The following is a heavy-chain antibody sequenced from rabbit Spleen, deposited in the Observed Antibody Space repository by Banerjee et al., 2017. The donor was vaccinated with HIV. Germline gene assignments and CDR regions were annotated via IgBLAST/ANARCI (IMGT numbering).Heavy chain of an antibody. CDR1: GFSFSISSY. D-gene: IGHD8-1*01. CDR2: IDSGSSGFT. Sequence: QSLEESGGDLVKPGASLTLTCTASGFSFSISSYMCWVRQAPGKGLEWIACIDSGSSGFTYFATWAKGRFTISKTSSTTVTLQMTSLTGADTATYFCARDSGSSFSSYGMDLWGPGTLVTVS. V-gene: IGHV1S40*01. CDR3: ARDSGSSFSSYGMDL. J-gene: IGHJ6*01.